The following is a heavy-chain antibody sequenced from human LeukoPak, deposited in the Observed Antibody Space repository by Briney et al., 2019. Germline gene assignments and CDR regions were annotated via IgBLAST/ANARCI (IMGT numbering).Heavy chain of an antibody. CDR1: GFTFSSYS. CDR2: ISSSSTI. Sequence: GGSLRLSCAASGFTFSSYSMNWVRQAPGKGLEWVSYISSSSTIYYADSVKGRFTISRDNAKNSLYLQMNSLRAEDTAVYYCAPWGIPGEWGPGTLVTVSS. V-gene: IGHV3-48*01. J-gene: IGHJ4*02. CDR3: APWGIPGE. D-gene: IGHD2-21*01.